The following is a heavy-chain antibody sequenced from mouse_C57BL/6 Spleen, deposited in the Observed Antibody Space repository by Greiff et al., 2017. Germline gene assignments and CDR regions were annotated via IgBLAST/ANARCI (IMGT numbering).Heavy chain of an antibody. Sequence: EVQLQQSGAELVRPGASVKLSCTASGFNIKDDYMHWVKQRPEQGLEWIGWIDPENGDTEYASKFQGKATITADTSSNTAYLQLSILTSEDTAVYYCTTSNWVDYWGQGTTLTVSS. J-gene: IGHJ2*01. D-gene: IGHD4-1*01. CDR2: IDPENGDT. CDR3: TTSNWVDY. V-gene: IGHV14-4*01. CDR1: GFNIKDDY.